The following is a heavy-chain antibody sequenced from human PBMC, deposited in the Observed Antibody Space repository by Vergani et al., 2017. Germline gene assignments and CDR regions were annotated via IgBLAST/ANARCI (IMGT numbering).Heavy chain of an antibody. CDR1: GGSFTSYH. D-gene: IGHD4-11*01. CDR3: ARVNTETNGNLYYYYGMDV. J-gene: IGHJ6*02. CDR2: IDHTGRP. V-gene: IGHV4-34*01. Sequence: QVQLQQWGGGLLKPSETLSLTCVVNGGSFTSYHWTWIRQSPGEGLEWVGDIDHTGRPDYNPSLKSRRTMSVEKSRNQCSLTLNSVTATDTAIYFCARVNTETNGNLYYYYGMDVWGQGTAVTVS.